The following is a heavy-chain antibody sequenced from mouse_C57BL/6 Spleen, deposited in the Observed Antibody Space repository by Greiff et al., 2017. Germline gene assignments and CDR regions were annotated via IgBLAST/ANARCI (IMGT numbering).Heavy chain of an antibody. J-gene: IGHJ3*01. D-gene: IGHD6-1*01. CDR1: GFAFSSSW. Sequence: QVQLQQSGPELVKPGASVKISCKASGFAFSSSWMNWVKQRPGKGLEWIGRIYPGDGDPYYNGKFKGKATLTADKSSSTAYMQLSSLTSEDTAVYFCARWSTWGFAYWGQGTLVTVSA. CDR2: IYPGDGDP. V-gene: IGHV1-82*01. CDR3: ARWSTWGFAY.